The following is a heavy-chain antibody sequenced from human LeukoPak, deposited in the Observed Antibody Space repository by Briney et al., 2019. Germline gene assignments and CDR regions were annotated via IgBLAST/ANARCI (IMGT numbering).Heavy chain of an antibody. Sequence: PSETLSLTCTVSGGSISSYYWSWIRQPPGKGLEWIGYIYYSGSTNYNPSLKSRVTISVDTSKNQFSLKLSSVTAADTAVYYCARGVPAADNWFDPWGRGTLVTVSS. V-gene: IGHV4-59*01. CDR3: ARGVPAADNWFDP. CDR1: GGSISSYY. CDR2: IYYSGST. J-gene: IGHJ5*02. D-gene: IGHD2-2*01.